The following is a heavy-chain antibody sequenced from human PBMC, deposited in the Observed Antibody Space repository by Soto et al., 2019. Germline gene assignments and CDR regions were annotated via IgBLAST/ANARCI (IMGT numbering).Heavy chain of an antibody. Sequence: GESLKISCAASGFTVSSNYMSWVRQAPGKGLEWVSVIYSGGSTYYADSVKGRFTISRDNSKNMLYLQMNSLRAEDTAVYYCARDQDSSSWYGGAFDIWGQGTMVTVSS. CDR3: ARDQDSSSWYGGAFDI. J-gene: IGHJ3*02. V-gene: IGHV3-66*01. D-gene: IGHD6-13*01. CDR2: IYSGGST. CDR1: GFTVSSNY.